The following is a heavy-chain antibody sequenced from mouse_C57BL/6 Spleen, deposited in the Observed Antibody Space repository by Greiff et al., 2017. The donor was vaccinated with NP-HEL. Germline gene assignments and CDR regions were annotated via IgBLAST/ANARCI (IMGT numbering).Heavy chain of an antibody. J-gene: IGHJ1*03. Sequence: EVKLMESGPELVKPGASVKISCKASGYSFTGYFMNWVKQSHGKSLEWIGRINPYNGDTFYNQKFKGKATLTVDKSSSTAHMELLSLTSEDFAVYYCAREGNAYYGSSYWYFDVWGTGTTVTVSS. CDR1: GYSFTGYF. CDR2: INPYNGDT. V-gene: IGHV1-37*01. D-gene: IGHD1-1*01. CDR3: AREGNAYYGSSYWYFDV.